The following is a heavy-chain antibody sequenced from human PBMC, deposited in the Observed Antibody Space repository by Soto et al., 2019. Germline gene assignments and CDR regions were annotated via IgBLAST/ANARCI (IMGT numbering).Heavy chain of an antibody. CDR2: LTPVFGPA. CDR3: ARPRYCNGLRCYSFDF. J-gene: IGHJ4*01. CDR1: GGSLSYNG. V-gene: IGHV1-69*01. Sequence: QVQLVQSGAEVKKPGSSVKVSCKASGGSLSYNGFSWVRLAPGQGLEWMGGLTPVFGPANYAQKFQGRLTITADEYAPTGYMELTSLSSEDTAVYYCARPRYCNGLRCYSFDFWGRGTLVTVSS. D-gene: IGHD2-15*01.